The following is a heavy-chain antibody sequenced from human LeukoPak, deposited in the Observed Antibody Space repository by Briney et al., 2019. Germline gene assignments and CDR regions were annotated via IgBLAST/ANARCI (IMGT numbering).Heavy chain of an antibody. D-gene: IGHD2/OR15-2a*01. CDR3: ARANSLGY. CDR2: IKHDGSEK. V-gene: IGHV3-7*01. CDR1: GFTFSDYN. J-gene: IGHJ4*02. Sequence: GGSLRLSCAASGFTFSDYNMRWIRQAPGKGLEWVANIKHDGSEKYYVDSVKGRFTISRDNAKDSLYLQMNSLRAQDTAVYYCARANSLGYWGQGTLVTVSS.